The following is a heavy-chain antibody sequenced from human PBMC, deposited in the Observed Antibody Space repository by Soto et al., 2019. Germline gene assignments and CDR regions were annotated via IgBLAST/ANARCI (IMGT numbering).Heavy chain of an antibody. CDR1: GFTFSSYS. CDR2: ISSSSSYI. V-gene: IGHV3-21*01. Sequence: EVQLVESGGGLVKPGGSLRLSCAASGFTFSSYSMNWVRQAPGKGLEWVSSISSSSSYIYYADSVKGRFTISRDNAKNSLYLQMNSLRAEDTAVYYCARDRVGDFWSGYYLSAFDIWGQGTMVTVSS. D-gene: IGHD3-3*01. J-gene: IGHJ3*02. CDR3: ARDRVGDFWSGYYLSAFDI.